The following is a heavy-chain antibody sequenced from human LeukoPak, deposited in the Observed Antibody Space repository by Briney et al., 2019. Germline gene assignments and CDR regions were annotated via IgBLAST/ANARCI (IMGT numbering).Heavy chain of an antibody. D-gene: IGHD3-10*01. CDR2: INHSGST. CDR3: ASRYYYGSGSFGY. V-gene: IGHV4-34*01. J-gene: IGHJ4*02. Sequence: SETLSLTCAVYGGSFSGYYWSWIRQPPGKGLEWIGEINHSGSTNYNPSLKSRVTISVDTSKNQFSQKLSSVTAADTAVYYCASRYYYGSGSFGYWGQGTLVTVSS. CDR1: GGSFSGYY.